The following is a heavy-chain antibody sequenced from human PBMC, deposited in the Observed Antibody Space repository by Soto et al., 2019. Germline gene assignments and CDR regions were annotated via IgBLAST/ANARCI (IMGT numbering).Heavy chain of an antibody. Sequence: ASVKLSCKVSGYTLTELFMHWVRQAPGKGLEWMGGFDPEDGETIYAQKFQGRVTMTEDTSTDTAYMELSSLRSEDTAVYYCDTELRGYSYGSYFDYWGQGTLVTVSS. CDR1: GYTLTELF. CDR2: FDPEDGET. D-gene: IGHD5-18*01. V-gene: IGHV1-24*01. CDR3: DTELRGYSYGSYFDY. J-gene: IGHJ4*02.